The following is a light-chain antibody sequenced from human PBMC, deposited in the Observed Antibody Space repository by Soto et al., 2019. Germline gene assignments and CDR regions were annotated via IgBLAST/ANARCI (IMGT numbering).Light chain of an antibody. CDR3: AAWDDILNGWV. CDR1: SSNIGDNA. Sequence: QSVLTQPPSVSEAPRQRVTISCSGSSSNIGDNAVNWYQQLPGKAPNLLIYYDDLLPSGVSDRFSGSRSGTSASLAISGLQSEDEADYYCAAWDDILNGWVFGGGTKLTVL. V-gene: IGLV1-36*01. CDR2: YDD. J-gene: IGLJ3*02.